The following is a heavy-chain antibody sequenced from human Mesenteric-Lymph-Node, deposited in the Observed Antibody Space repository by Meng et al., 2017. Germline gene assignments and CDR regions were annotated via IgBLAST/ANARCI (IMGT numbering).Heavy chain of an antibody. Sequence: VTLQQWGAGLLKPSEPLSLTCAVYGGSFSGYYWSWIRQPPGKGLEWIGEINHSGSTNYNPSLKSRVTISVDTSKNQFSLKLSSVTAADTAVYYCARKPDKGKGGPFDYWGQGTLVTVSS. V-gene: IGHV4-34*01. CDR2: INHSGST. CDR1: GGSFSGYY. CDR3: ARKPDKGKGGPFDY. J-gene: IGHJ4*02. D-gene: IGHD3-10*01.